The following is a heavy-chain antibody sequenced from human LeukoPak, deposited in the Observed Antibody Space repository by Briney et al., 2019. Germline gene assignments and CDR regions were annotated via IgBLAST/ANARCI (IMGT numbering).Heavy chain of an antibody. Sequence: PSETLSLTCTVSGGSISSGGYYWSWIRQHPGKGLEWIGYIYYSGSTYYNPSLKSRVTIPVDTSKNQFSLKLSSVTAADTAVYYCARDRRGVGATEYFDYWGQGTLVTVSS. CDR2: IYYSGST. V-gene: IGHV4-31*03. J-gene: IGHJ4*02. D-gene: IGHD1-26*01. CDR1: GGSISSGGYY. CDR3: ARDRRGVGATEYFDY.